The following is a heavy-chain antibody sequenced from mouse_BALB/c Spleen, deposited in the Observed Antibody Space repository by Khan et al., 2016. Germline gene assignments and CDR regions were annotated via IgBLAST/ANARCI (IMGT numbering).Heavy chain of an antibody. CDR3: ANYGNSCYFDY. V-gene: IGHV9-3*02. J-gene: IGHJ2*01. CDR2: INTNTGEP. Sequence: QIQLVQSGPELKKPGETVKISCKASGYSFTNYGLNWVKQAPGQGLKWMGWINTNTGEPTYAEEFKGRFAFSLETSASTAYLQINILKNEDTARYFCANYGNSCYFDYWGQGTTLTVSS. D-gene: IGHD1-1*01. CDR1: GYSFTNYG.